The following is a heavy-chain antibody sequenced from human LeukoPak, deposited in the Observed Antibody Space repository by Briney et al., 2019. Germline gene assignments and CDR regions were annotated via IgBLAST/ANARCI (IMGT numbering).Heavy chain of an antibody. Sequence: ASVKVSCKASGYTFTGYYMHWVRQAPGQGLEWMGRINPNSGGTNYAQKFQGRVTMTRDTSISTAYMELSRLRFDDTAVYYCARERRYCSGGSCYPHNWFDPWGQGTLVTVSS. CDR3: ARERRYCSGGSCYPHNWFDP. J-gene: IGHJ5*02. D-gene: IGHD2-15*01. CDR1: GYTFTGYY. CDR2: INPNSGGT. V-gene: IGHV1-2*06.